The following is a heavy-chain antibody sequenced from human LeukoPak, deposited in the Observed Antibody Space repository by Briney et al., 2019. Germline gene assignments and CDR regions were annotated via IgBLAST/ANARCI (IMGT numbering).Heavy chain of an antibody. D-gene: IGHD6-13*01. CDR3: AKDGLIAAAGTDYFDY. CDR1: GFTFSSYA. CDR2: ISGSGGST. V-gene: IGHV3-23*01. J-gene: IGHJ4*02. Sequence: GGSLRLSCAASGFTFSSYAMSWVRQAPGKGLEWVSAISGSGGSTYYADSVKGRFTISRDNSNNTLYLQMNSLRAEDTAVYYCAKDGLIAAAGTDYFDYWGQGTLVTVSS.